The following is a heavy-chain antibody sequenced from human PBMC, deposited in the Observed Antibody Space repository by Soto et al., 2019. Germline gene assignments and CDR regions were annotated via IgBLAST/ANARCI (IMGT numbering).Heavy chain of an antibody. V-gene: IGHV4-59*01. CDR2: LYYGRSA. CDR1: CDSISSYY. Sequence: QVQLQESGPGLVKPSDTVSLTCAVSCDSISSYYCMWIRQPPGKGLESIGYLYYGRSANYNPSLKSRVTLSVDTSTNQCSLTLSSMTAADTAVYYCALRSMAVVPEYWGQGTLVTVSS. D-gene: IGHD3-22*01. CDR3: ALRSMAVVPEY. J-gene: IGHJ4*02.